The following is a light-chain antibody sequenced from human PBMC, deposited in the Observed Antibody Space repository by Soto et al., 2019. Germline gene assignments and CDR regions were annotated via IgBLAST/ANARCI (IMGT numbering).Light chain of an antibody. CDR1: SSDVGSYNR. CDR2: DVS. Sequence: QSALTQPPSVSGSPGQSVAISCSGTSSDVGSYNRGSWYQQPPGTAPKLMIYDVSNRPSGVPDRLSGSKSGNTASLTISGRQAEDDADYYCSSCTTSSTYVFGTGTKRTVL. CDR3: SSCTTSSTYV. J-gene: IGLJ1*01. V-gene: IGLV2-18*02.